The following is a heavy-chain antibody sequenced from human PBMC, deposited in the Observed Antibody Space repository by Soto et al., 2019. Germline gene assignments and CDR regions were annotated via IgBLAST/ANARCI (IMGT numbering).Heavy chain of an antibody. D-gene: IGHD6-19*01. Sequence: QVQLVESGGGVVQPGRSLRLSCAASGFTFSSYAMHWVRQAPGKGLEWVAVISYDGSNKYYADSMKGRFTISRDNSKNTLYLQMNSLRAEDTAVYYCARETRGSSGLWFDPWGQGTLVTVSS. CDR3: ARETRGSSGLWFDP. V-gene: IGHV3-30-3*01. CDR2: ISYDGSNK. J-gene: IGHJ5*02. CDR1: GFTFSSYA.